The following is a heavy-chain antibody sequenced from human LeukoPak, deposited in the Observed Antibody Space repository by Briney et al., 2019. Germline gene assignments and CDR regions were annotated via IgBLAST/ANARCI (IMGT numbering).Heavy chain of an antibody. J-gene: IGHJ4*02. D-gene: IGHD1-26*01. V-gene: IGHV3-74*01. CDR2: INGDGGST. Sequence: GGSLRLSCAASGFTFSSYAMSWVRQAPGKGLVWVSNINGDGGSTGYADSVKGRFTTSRDNAKNTLYLHMNSLRVEDTAVYYCARDEVGAPPIDYWGQGALVTVSS. CDR3: ARDEVGAPPIDY. CDR1: GFTFSSYA.